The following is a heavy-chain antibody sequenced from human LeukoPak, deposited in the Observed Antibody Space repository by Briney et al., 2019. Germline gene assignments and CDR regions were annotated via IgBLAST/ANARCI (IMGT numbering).Heavy chain of an antibody. CDR3: ARHTFSYPFDY. D-gene: IGHD2/OR15-2a*01. J-gene: IGHJ4*02. CDR1: GGSVSRYY. Sequence: SETLSLTCSVSGGSVSRYYWSWIRQPPGKGLGLIGYIYETGGTNSNPSLKSRVTMSLDTSKNQFSLRLSSVTAADTAVYYCARHTFSYPFDYWGQGTLVTVSS. CDR2: IYETGGT. V-gene: IGHV4-59*08.